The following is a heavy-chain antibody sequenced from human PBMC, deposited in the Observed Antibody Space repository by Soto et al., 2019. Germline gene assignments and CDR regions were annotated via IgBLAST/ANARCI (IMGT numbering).Heavy chain of an antibody. V-gene: IGHV6-1*01. CDR2: TYYRSKWYN. D-gene: IGHD4-17*01. CDR3: ARDTSWDYGDYNYFDY. CDR1: GYSVSSNSAA. J-gene: IGHJ4*02. Sequence: PSPTLSLTCAISGYSVSSNSAAWNWIRQSPSRGLEWLGRTYYRSKWYNDYAVSVKSRITINPDTSKNQFSLQLNSVTPEDTAVYYCARDTSWDYGDYNYFDYWGQGTLVTVSS.